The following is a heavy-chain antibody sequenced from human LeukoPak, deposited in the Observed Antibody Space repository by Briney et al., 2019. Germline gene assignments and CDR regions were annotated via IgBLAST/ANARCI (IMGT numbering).Heavy chain of an antibody. CDR2: XXXKTDGGTT. Sequence: PGGSLRLSCAASGFTFSSYAMSWVRQAPGKGLEXXXXXXXKTDGGTTDYAAPVKGRFTISRDDSKNTLYLQMNSLKTEDTAVYYCTTEYYDSDYYYGMDVWGQGTTVTVSS. D-gene: IGHD3-22*01. CDR3: TTEYYDSDYYYGMDV. V-gene: IGHV3-15*01. J-gene: IGHJ6*02. CDR1: GFTFSSYA.